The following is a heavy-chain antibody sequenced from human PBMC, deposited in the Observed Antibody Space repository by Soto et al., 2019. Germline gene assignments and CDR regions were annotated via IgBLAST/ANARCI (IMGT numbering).Heavy chain of an antibody. CDR3: ARGELRYNWNYVYGMDV. Sequence: GASVKVSCKASGGTFSSYAISWVRQAPGQGLEWMGGIIPIFGTANYAQKFQGRVTITADESTSTAYMELSSLRSEDTAVYYCARGELRYNWNYVYGMDVWGQGTTVTVSS. J-gene: IGHJ6*02. V-gene: IGHV1-69*13. CDR2: IIPIFGTA. CDR1: GGTFSSYA. D-gene: IGHD1-20*01.